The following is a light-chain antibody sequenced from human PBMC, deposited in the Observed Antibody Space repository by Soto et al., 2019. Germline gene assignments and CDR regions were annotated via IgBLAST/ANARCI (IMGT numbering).Light chain of an antibody. V-gene: IGKV3-15*01. Sequence: EIVMTQSPATLSVSPGERATLSCRASQSVSSNLAWYQQKPGQAPRLLISGASTRATGIPARFSGSGSGTEFTLTISSLQSGDFAVYFCQQYNYWPRTFGQGTKVEIK. CDR1: QSVSSN. J-gene: IGKJ1*01. CDR2: GAS. CDR3: QQYNYWPRT.